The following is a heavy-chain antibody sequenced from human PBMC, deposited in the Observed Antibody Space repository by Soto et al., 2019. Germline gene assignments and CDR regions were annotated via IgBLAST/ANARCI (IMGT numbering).Heavy chain of an antibody. J-gene: IGHJ4*01. CDR1: GFTFSSYA. CDR2: ISGSRGST. Sequence: GGSLRLSSAASGFTFSSYAMSWVRQAPGKVLQLVSAISGSRGSTYYSNAVKGRFTISRDNSKNTLYQQMNSLKAEDTAVYYCAKAEGYYVSSGTFDYWGHGTLVTVS. D-gene: IGHD3-22*01. V-gene: IGHV3-23*01. CDR3: AKAEGYYVSSGTFDY.